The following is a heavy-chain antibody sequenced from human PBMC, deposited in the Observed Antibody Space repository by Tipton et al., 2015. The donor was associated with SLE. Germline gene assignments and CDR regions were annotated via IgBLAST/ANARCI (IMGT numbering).Heavy chain of an antibody. Sequence: TLSLTCTVSGGSISSHYWSWIRQPPGKGLEWIGYIYYSGSISYNPSLKSRVTISVDTSKNQFSLKLSSVTAADTAVYYRARGGLKQQLDYYYYMDVWGQGTLVTVSS. D-gene: IGHD6-13*01. V-gene: IGHV4-59*11. CDR1: GGSISSHY. CDR2: IYYSGSI. CDR3: ARGGLKQQLDYYYYMDV. J-gene: IGHJ6*03.